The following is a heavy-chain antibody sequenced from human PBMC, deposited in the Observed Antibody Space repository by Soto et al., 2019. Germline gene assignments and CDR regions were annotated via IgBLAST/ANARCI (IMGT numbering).Heavy chain of an antibody. V-gene: IGHV4-39*01. J-gene: IGHJ4*02. CDR3: ARLEYYDFWSGINTFDY. Sequence: SETLSLTCTVSGGYIGSSSYYWGWIRQPPGKGLEWIGSIYYSGSTYYNPSLKSRVTISVDTSKNQFSLKLSSVTAADTAVYYCARLEYYDFWSGINTFDYWGQGTLVTVS. D-gene: IGHD3-3*01. CDR2: IYYSGST. CDR1: GGYIGSSSYY.